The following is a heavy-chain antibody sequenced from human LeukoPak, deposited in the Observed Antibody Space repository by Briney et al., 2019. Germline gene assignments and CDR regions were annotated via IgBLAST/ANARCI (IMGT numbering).Heavy chain of an antibody. CDR3: ARVPLTGGDYYYYYMDV. V-gene: IGHV4-59*08. Sequence: SETLSLTCTVSGGSISSYYWSWIRQPPGKGLEWIGYIYYSGSTNYNPSLKSRVTISVDTSKNQFSLKLSSVTAADTAVYYCARVPLTGGDYYYYYMDVWGKGTTVTISS. CDR2: IYYSGST. CDR1: GGSISSYY. J-gene: IGHJ6*03. D-gene: IGHD3-16*01.